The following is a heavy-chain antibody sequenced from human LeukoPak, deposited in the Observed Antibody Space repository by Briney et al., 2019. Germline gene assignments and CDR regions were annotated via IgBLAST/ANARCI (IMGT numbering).Heavy chain of an antibody. CDR2: ITSSSSHI. D-gene: IGHD3-10*01. J-gene: IGHJ4*02. CDR3: ARDLVSGSGSYYQGLDY. Sequence: SGGSLRLSCAASGFTFSHYSIDWVRQAPGKGLERVASITSSSSHIYYADSVKGRFTISRDNSKNTLYLQMNSLRAEDTAVYYCARDLVSGSGSYYQGLDYWGQGTLVTVSS. V-gene: IGHV3-21*01. CDR1: GFTFSHYS.